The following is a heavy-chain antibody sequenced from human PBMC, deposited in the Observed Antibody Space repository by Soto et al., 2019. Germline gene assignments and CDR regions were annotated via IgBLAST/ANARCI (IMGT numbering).Heavy chain of an antibody. V-gene: IGHV1-69*08. Sequence: QVQLVQSGAEVKKPGSSVKVSCKASGGTFSSYTISWVRQAPGQGLEWMGRIIPILGIANYAQKFQGRVTITADKSTSTAYMELSSLRSEDTAVYYCARDGPTAEQWLPTHFHWYFDLWGRGTLVTVSS. D-gene: IGHD6-19*01. CDR3: ARDGPTAEQWLPTHFHWYFDL. CDR2: IIPILGIA. CDR1: GGTFSSYT. J-gene: IGHJ2*01.